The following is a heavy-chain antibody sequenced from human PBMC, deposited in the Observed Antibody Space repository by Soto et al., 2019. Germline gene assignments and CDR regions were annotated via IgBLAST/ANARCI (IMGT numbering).Heavy chain of an antibody. Sequence: EVQLLESGGGLVQPGGSLRLSCAASGFTFSSFALSWVRQAPGKGLKWVSAISGSGDGTDYADSVKGRFTISRDNSKNTLYLQMNSLRAEDTAVYYCAGPGYSSQDYWGQGALVTVSS. V-gene: IGHV3-23*01. CDR3: AGPGYSSQDY. CDR2: ISGSGDGT. D-gene: IGHD5-18*01. J-gene: IGHJ4*02. CDR1: GFTFSSFA.